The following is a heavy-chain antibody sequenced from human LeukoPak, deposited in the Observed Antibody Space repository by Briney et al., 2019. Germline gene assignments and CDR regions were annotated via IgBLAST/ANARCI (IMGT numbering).Heavy chain of an antibody. J-gene: IGHJ3*02. D-gene: IGHD3-22*01. V-gene: IGHV3-74*01. Sequence: GGSLRLSCAAPGFNFKTNWMYWVRQVPDTGRMWLLRINSDGTTKDYADSVKGRFSISRDNAKNSLYLQMNSLRAEDTAVYYCARVLTIIVVVPFALDIWGQGTMVTVSS. CDR3: ARVLTIIVVVPFALDI. CDR2: INSDGTTK. CDR1: GFNFKTNW.